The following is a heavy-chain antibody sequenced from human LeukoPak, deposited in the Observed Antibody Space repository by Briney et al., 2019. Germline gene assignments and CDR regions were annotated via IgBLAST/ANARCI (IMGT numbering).Heavy chain of an antibody. CDR3: ARELFYGSHRAAFDI. CDR1: GFTFSNND. CDR2: IGTAGDT. D-gene: IGHD2/OR15-2a*01. J-gene: IGHJ3*02. Sequence: TGGSLRLSCAASGFTFSNNDMHWVRQGPGKGLEWVSAIGTAGDTYYPGSVKGRFTISRENAKNSLYLQMNSLRAGDTAVYYCARELFYGSHRAAFDIWGQGTMVTVSS. V-gene: IGHV3-13*01.